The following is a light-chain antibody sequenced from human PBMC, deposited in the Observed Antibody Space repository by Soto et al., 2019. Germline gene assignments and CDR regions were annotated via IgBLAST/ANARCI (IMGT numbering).Light chain of an antibody. Sequence: DIQMTQSPSSLSASVGDRVTVTYRTSQNIYNYLNWYQQKPGKAPKRLIYAASSVQSGVPLRFSGSGSGTGFTLTISSLQPEDFATYYCQQTHSTPVTFGQGARLEIK. CDR3: QQTHSTPVT. V-gene: IGKV1-39*01. CDR1: QNIYNY. CDR2: AAS. J-gene: IGKJ5*01.